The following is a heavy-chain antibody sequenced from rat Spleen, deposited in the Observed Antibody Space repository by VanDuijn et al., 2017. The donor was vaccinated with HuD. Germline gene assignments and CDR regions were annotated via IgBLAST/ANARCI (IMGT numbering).Heavy chain of an antibody. Sequence: EVQLVESGGGLVQPGRSLKLSCAASGFTFSDYAMAWVRQAPKKGLEWVATIIYDGSSTYYRDSVKGRFTISRDNAKSTLYLQMDSLRSEDTATDYCARRGVSYYFDDWGQGVMVTVSS. CDR2: IIYDGSST. D-gene: IGHD1-11*01. CDR1: GFTFSDYA. J-gene: IGHJ2*01. V-gene: IGHV5-17*01. CDR3: ARRGVSYYFDD.